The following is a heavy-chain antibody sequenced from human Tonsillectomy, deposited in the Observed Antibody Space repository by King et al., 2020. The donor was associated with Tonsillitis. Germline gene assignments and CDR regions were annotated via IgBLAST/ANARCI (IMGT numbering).Heavy chain of an antibody. D-gene: IGHD4-17*01. CDR3: ATSPLFYGDYHLDY. J-gene: IGHJ4*02. V-gene: IGHV4-39*01. CDR2: ISYSGRT. Sequence: QLQESGPGLVKPSETLSLTCTVSGGTISSSTYYWGWIRQPPGKGLEWIGTISYSGRTYDNPSLKSRVTISVDSSKNQFSLKVSSVTAADTSVYYCATSPLFYGDYHLDYWGRGTLVTVSS. CDR1: GGTISSSTYY.